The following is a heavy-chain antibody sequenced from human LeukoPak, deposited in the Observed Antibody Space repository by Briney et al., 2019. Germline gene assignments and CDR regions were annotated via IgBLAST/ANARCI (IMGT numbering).Heavy chain of an antibody. CDR3: ARGLEPYYDFWSGYYTPSGVSYYGMDV. V-gene: IGHV1-18*01. J-gene: IGHJ6*02. D-gene: IGHD3-3*01. CDR1: GYTFTSYG. CDR2: ISAYNGNT. Sequence: ASVKVSCKASGYTFTSYGISWVRQAPGQGLEWMGWISAYNGNTNYAQNLQGRVTMTTDTSTSTAYMELRSLRSDDTAVYYCARGLEPYYDFWSGYYTPSGVSYYGMDVWGQGTTVTVSS.